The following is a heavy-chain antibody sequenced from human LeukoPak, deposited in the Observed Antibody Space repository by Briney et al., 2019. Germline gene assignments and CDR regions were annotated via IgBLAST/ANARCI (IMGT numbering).Heavy chain of an antibody. D-gene: IGHD2/OR15-2a*01. Sequence: GASVTVSCKASGYTFNSHYVHWVRQVPGQGLEWMGWINPNSDDTNYAQKFQDRVTMTRDTSISTVYMELSRLRSDDTAVYYCARDGAVLFFVKLKTAYDMDVWGQGTTVTVSS. V-gene: IGHV1-2*02. J-gene: IGHJ6*02. CDR3: ARDGAVLFFVKLKTAYDMDV. CDR1: GYTFNSHY. CDR2: INPNSDDT.